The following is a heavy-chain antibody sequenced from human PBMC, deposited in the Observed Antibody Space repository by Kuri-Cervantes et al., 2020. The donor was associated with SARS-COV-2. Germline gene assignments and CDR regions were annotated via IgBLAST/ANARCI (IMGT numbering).Heavy chain of an antibody. Sequence: GGSLRLSCEVSGFLFSASAMHWVRQAPGKGLEWVAVISYDGSNKYYADSVKGRFTISRGNSKNTLYLQMNSLRAEDTAVYYCARSLGGSYSSSLAYWGQGTLVTVSS. V-gene: IGHV3-30-3*01. CDR2: ISYDGSNK. CDR1: GFLFSASA. CDR3: ARSLGGSYSSSLAY. J-gene: IGHJ4*02. D-gene: IGHD1-26*01.